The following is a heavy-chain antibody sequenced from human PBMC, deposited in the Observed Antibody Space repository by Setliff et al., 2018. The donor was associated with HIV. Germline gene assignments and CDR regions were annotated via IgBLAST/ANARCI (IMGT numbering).Heavy chain of an antibody. D-gene: IGHD3-3*01. CDR3: ARGGSGYYDFWSGSSAFEY. J-gene: IGHJ4*02. Sequence: ASVKVSCKASGGTFSSYAISWVRQAPGQGLEWMGGIIPLFGTENYAQKFQGRVTITADESTSTAYMELSSLRSEDTAVFYCARGGSGYYDFWSGSSAFEYWGQGTLVTVSS. CDR2: IIPLFGTE. CDR1: GGTFSSYA. V-gene: IGHV1-69*13.